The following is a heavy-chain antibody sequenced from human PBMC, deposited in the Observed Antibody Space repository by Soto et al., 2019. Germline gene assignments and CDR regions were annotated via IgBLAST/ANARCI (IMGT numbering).Heavy chain of an antibody. CDR1: GYTFTSYA. Sequence: GASVKVSCKASGYTFTSYAMHWVRQAPGQRLEWMGWINAGNGNTKYSQKFQGRVTITRDTSASTAYMELSSLRSEDTAVYYCAGVFTDTVTRPRTIWDVWGQGTTVTVSS. J-gene: IGHJ6*02. CDR2: INAGNGNT. D-gene: IGHD1-7*01. CDR3: AGVFTDTVTRPRTIWDV. V-gene: IGHV1-3*01.